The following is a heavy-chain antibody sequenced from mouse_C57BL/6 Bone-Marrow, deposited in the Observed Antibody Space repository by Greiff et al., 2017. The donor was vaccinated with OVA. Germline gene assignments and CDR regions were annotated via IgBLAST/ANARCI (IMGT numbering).Heavy chain of an antibody. V-gene: IGHV1-69*01. D-gene: IGHD2-4*01. CDR3: ARSRDYEDY. J-gene: IGHJ2*01. CDR2: IGPSDSYT. CDR1: GYTFTSYW. Sequence: QVQLQQPGAELVMPGASVKLSCKASGYTFTSYWMHWVKQRPGQGLEWIGEIGPSDSYTNYNQKFKGKSTLTVDKSSSTAYMQLSSLTSEDSAVYYCARSRDYEDYWGQGTTLTVSS.